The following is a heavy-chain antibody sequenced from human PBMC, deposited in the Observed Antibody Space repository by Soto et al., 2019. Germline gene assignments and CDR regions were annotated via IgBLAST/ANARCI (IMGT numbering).Heavy chain of an antibody. CDR3: TSSTMYYDFWSGYYYY. CDR1: GFTFGDYA. CDR2: IRSKAYGGTT. D-gene: IGHD3-3*01. J-gene: IGHJ4*02. Sequence: GGSLRLSCTASGFTFGDYAMSWFRQAPGKGLEWVGFIRSKAYGGTTEYAASVTGRFTISRDDSKSIAYLQMNSLKTEDTAVYYCTSSTMYYDFWSGYYYYWGQGTLVTVSS. V-gene: IGHV3-49*03.